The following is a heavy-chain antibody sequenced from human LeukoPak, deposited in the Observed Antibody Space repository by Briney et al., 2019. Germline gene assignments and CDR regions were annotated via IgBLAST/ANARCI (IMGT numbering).Heavy chain of an antibody. J-gene: IGHJ4*02. CDR2: ISGSGGST. CDR1: GFTFSSYA. D-gene: IGHD2-15*01. V-gene: IGHV3-23*01. Sequence: GGSLRLSWAASGFTFSSYAMSWVRQAQGKGLEWVSAISGSGGSTYYADSVKGRFTISRDNPKNTRYLQMNSLRAEDTAVYYCAKQDLCSGGSGYSLHYWGQGTLVTVSS. CDR3: AKQDLCSGGSGYSLHY.